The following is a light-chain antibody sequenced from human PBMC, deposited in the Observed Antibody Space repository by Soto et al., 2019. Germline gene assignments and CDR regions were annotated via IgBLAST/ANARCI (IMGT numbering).Light chain of an antibody. CDR2: DAS. J-gene: IGKJ5*01. Sequence: EIVWTQYPATLSVSPGERATLSCRAIHNLSIYLASYHQKPGQAPRLLIYDASNRATGIPAWFSGSGSGTDFTLTISSLEPEDFAVYYCQQRNNWPPEITFGQGTRLEIK. CDR1: HNLSIY. CDR3: QQRNNWPPEIT. V-gene: IGKV3-11*01.